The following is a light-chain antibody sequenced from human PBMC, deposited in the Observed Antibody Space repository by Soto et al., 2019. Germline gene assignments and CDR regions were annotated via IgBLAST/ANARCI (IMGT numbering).Light chain of an antibody. CDR1: QSISSW. J-gene: IGKJ1*01. Sequence: DIQMTQSPSTLSASVGDRVTITCRASQSISSWLAWYQQKPGKAPNLLIYKASSLESGVPSRFSGSGSGKEFTITISSLQPDDFATYYCQQYNSYWTFGQGTKVEIK. CDR2: KAS. CDR3: QQYNSYWT. V-gene: IGKV1-5*03.